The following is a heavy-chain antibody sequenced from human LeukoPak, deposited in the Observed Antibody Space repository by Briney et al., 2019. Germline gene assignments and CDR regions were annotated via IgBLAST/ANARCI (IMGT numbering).Heavy chain of an antibody. J-gene: IGHJ4*02. Sequence: MGWINPNSGGTNYAQKFQGRVTMTRDTSISTAYMELSRLRSDDTAVYYCARVRAVTFDYWGQGTLVTVSS. V-gene: IGHV1-2*02. D-gene: IGHD6-19*01. CDR3: ARVRAVTFDY. CDR2: INPNSGGT.